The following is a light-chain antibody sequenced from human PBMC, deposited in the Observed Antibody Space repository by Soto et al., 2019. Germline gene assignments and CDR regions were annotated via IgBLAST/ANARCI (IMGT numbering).Light chain of an antibody. Sequence: EIVLTQSPGTLSLSPGDRATLFCRASQSVSSSYLAWYQQKPGQAPRLLIFGASSRATGIPDRFSGSGSVTDFTLTISRLEPEDFAVYYCQQYGSSPRTFVQGTKVEFK. CDR3: QQYGSSPRT. J-gene: IGKJ1*01. CDR2: GAS. V-gene: IGKV3-20*01. CDR1: QSVSSSY.